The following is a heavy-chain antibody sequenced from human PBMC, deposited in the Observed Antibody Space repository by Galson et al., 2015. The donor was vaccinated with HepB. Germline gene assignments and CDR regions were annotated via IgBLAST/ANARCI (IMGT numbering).Heavy chain of an antibody. CDR1: GFTVSSNY. CDR2: IYSGTST. Sequence: SLRLSCAASGFTVSSNYMSWVRQAPGKGLEWVSIIYSGTSTYYADSVRGRFTISRHNFKNTLYLQMNSLRAEDTAVYYCARGPRHYYDSSGPGYFDYWGQGTLATVSS. D-gene: IGHD3-22*01. V-gene: IGHV3-53*04. CDR3: ARGPRHYYDSSGPGYFDY. J-gene: IGHJ4*02.